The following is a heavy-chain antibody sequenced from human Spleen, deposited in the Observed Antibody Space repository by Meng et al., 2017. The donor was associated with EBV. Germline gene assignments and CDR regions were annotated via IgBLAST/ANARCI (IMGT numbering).Heavy chain of an antibody. CDR1: GVTDSSSGW. J-gene: IGHJ4*02. Sequence: HVQLHEPGPGLVRPEGSASLSFSFLGVTDSSSGWWSRFRQPPGKGRVWISESLRSRGTNDNPPLPSRVTILPDKTQNHLSLKLFTVAAADAAVYYCARRDCPTTVRRQVWGQGTLVTVSS. V-gene: IGHV4-4*02. D-gene: IGHD2-8*01. CDR2: SLRSRGT. CDR3: ARRDCPTTVRRQV.